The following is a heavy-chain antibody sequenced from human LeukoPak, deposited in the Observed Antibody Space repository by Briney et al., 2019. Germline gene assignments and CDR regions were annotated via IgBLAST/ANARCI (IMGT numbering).Heavy chain of an antibody. Sequence: IPGGSLRLSCAASGFTFSSYSMNWVRQAPGKGLEWVSSISSSSSYIYYADSVKGRFTISRDNAKNSLYLQMNSLRAEDTAVYYCAGCRSTSRYFNWFDPWGQGTLVTVSS. CDR1: GFTFSSYS. CDR2: ISSSSSYI. CDR3: AGCRSTSRYFNWFDP. J-gene: IGHJ5*02. V-gene: IGHV3-21*01. D-gene: IGHD2-2*01.